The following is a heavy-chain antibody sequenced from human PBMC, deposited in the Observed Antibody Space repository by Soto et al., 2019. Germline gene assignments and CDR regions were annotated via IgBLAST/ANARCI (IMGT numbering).Heavy chain of an antibody. CDR2: IYYSGST. V-gene: IGHV4-39*01. Sequence: SETLSLTCTVSGGSISSSSYYWAWIRQPPGKGLEWIGSIYYSGSTYYNPSLKSRVTISVDTSKNQFSLKLSSVTAADTAVYYCARQGSTPKEYYFDYWGQGTLVTVSS. CDR1: GGSISSSSYY. J-gene: IGHJ4*02. CDR3: ARQGSTPKEYYFDY.